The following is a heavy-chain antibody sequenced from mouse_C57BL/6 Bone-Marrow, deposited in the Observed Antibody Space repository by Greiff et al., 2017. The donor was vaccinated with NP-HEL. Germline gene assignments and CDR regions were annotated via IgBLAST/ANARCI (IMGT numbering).Heavy chain of an antibody. D-gene: IGHD1-1*02. Sequence: QVQLQQPGAELVMPGASVKLSCKASGYTFTSYWMHWVKQRPGQGLEWIGEIDPSDSYTNYNQKFKGKSTLTVDKSSSTAYMQLSSLTSEDSAVYYCAREGLSYYYAMDDWGQGTSVTVSS. CDR3: AREGLSYYYAMDD. CDR1: GYTFTSYW. J-gene: IGHJ4*01. V-gene: IGHV1-69*01. CDR2: IDPSDSYT.